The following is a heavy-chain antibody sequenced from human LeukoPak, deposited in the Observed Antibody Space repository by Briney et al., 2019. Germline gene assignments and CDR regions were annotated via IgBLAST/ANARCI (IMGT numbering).Heavy chain of an antibody. V-gene: IGHV1-46*01. Sequence: ASVKVSCKASGYTFTSYYMHWVRQAPGQGLEWMGIINPSGGSTSYAQKFQGRGTMTRDTSTSTVYMELSSLRSEDTAVYYCARVGSGNWFDPWGQGTLVTVSS. CDR3: ARVGSGNWFDP. CDR1: GYTFTSYY. D-gene: IGHD1-26*01. J-gene: IGHJ5*02. CDR2: INPSGGST.